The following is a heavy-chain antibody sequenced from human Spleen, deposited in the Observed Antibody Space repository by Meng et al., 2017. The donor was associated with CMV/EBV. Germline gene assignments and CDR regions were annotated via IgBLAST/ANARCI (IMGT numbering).Heavy chain of an antibody. CDR2: ISYDGSNK. V-gene: IGHV3-30*04. CDR1: GFTFSSYA. Sequence: AASGFTFSSYAMPWVRQAPGKGLEWVAVISYDGSNKYYADSVKGRFTISRDNSKNTLYLQMNSLRAEDTAVYYCASGGPIAAAPLDYWGQGTLVTVSS. D-gene: IGHD6-13*01. J-gene: IGHJ4*02. CDR3: ASGGPIAAAPLDY.